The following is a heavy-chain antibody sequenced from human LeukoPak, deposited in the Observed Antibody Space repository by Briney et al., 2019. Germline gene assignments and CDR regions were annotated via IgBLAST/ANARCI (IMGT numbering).Heavy chain of an antibody. V-gene: IGHV3-21*01. D-gene: IGHD4-17*01. J-gene: IGHJ6*03. Sequence: GGSLRLSCAASGFTFSNYRMNWVRQAPGKGLEWVSSISSRSTYIYYAASVKGRFTISRDDAKSSLYLQMSSLRAEDTAVYYCATVDGDLPYYMDDWGKGTTVTVS. CDR1: GFTFSNYR. CDR3: ATVDGDLPYYMDD. CDR2: ISSRSTYI.